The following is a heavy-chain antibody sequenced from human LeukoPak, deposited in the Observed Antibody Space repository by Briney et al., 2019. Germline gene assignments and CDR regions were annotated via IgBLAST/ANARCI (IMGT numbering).Heavy chain of an antibody. J-gene: IGHJ3*02. Sequence: GASVKVSCKASGYTFTSYAMHWVRQAPGQRLEWMGWINVGNGNTKYSQEFQGRVTITRDTSASTAYMELSSLSSEDKAVYYCARAAEYSSSPHDFDIWGQGTMVTVSS. CDR3: ARAAEYSSSPHDFDI. CDR1: GYTFTSYA. D-gene: IGHD6-6*01. V-gene: IGHV1-3*03. CDR2: INVGNGNT.